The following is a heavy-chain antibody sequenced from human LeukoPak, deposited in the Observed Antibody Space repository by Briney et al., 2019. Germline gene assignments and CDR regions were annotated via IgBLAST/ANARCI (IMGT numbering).Heavy chain of an antibody. Sequence: GGSLRLSCAASGFTFSSYAMSWVRQAPGKGLEWDSAISGSGGSTYYADSVKGRFTISRDNSKNTLYLQMNSLRAEDTAVYYCAKADYGDSGYFQHWGQGTLVTVSS. CDR2: ISGSGGST. D-gene: IGHD4-17*01. CDR3: AKADYGDSGYFQH. CDR1: GFTFSSYA. V-gene: IGHV3-23*01. J-gene: IGHJ1*01.